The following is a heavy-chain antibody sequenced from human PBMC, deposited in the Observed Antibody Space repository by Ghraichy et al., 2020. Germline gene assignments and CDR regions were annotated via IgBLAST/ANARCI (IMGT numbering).Heavy chain of an antibody. CDR2: ISVSGATT. CDR1: GFTFSNYA. Sequence: GGSLRLSCAASGFTFSNYAMSWVRQAPGKGLEWVSAISVSGATTYFADSVKGRFTISRDNSKNTLYLQMNSLRAEDTVVYYCAKDRYDSPRYGMDVWGQGTTVTVSS. CDR3: AKDRYDSPRYGMDV. V-gene: IGHV3-23*01. J-gene: IGHJ6*02. D-gene: IGHD3-22*01.